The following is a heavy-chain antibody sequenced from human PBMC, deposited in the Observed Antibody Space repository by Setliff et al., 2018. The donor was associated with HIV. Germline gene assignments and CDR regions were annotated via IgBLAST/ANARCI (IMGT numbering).Heavy chain of an antibody. CDR2: IRSDESET. V-gene: IGHV3-30*02. CDR3: AREGRELLPAIYFDY. CDR1: GFTFSNYG. J-gene: IGHJ4*02. D-gene: IGHD1-26*01. Sequence: PGGSLRLSCAASGFTFSNYGMHWVRQGPGKGLEWVAFIRSDESETYYADSVKGRFTISKDNSKNTLDLQMISLRVEDTALYYCAREGRELLPAIYFDYWGQGTLVTVSS.